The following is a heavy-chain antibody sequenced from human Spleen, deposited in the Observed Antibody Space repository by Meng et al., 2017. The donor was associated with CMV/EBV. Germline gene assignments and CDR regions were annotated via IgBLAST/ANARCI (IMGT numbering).Heavy chain of an antibody. CDR3: ARVYCSGGTCYDAFDI. V-gene: IGHV1-2*02. CDR1: GYTFTSYD. D-gene: IGHD2-15*01. J-gene: IGHJ3*02. Sequence: ASVKVSCKASGYTFTSYDINWVRQAPGQGLEWMGWIIPNSGGANYAQKFQGRVTMTRDTSISTAYMELNRLRSDDTAMYYCARVYCSGGTCYDAFDIWGQGTMVTVSS. CDR2: IIPNSGGA.